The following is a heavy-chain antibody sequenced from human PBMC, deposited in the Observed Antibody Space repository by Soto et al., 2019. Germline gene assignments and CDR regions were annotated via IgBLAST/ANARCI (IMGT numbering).Heavy chain of an antibody. D-gene: IGHD6-13*01. CDR2: INWNSGSI. Sequence: PGGSLRLSCAASGFTFADYAMHWVRQVPGKGLEWVSGINWNSGSIGYADSVKGRFAISRDNAKNSLHLQMNSLRAEDTAFYYCVKDESINWYSGHFRHWGQGTLVTVSS. CDR3: VKDESINWYSGHFRH. CDR1: GFTFADYA. J-gene: IGHJ1*01. V-gene: IGHV3-9*01.